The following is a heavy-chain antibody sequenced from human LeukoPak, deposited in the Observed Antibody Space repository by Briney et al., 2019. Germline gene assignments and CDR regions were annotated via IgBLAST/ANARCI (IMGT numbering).Heavy chain of an antibody. J-gene: IGHJ5*02. CDR3: ARGGNWNPWWFDP. Sequence: ESLKISCKGSGYSFTSYWNSWVRQMPGKGLEWMGRIDPSDSYTNYSPSFQGHVTISADKSISTAYLQWSSLKASDTAMYYCARGGNWNPWWFDPWGQGTLVTVSS. D-gene: IGHD1-1*01. CDR2: IDPSDSYT. CDR1: GYSFTSYW. V-gene: IGHV5-10-1*01.